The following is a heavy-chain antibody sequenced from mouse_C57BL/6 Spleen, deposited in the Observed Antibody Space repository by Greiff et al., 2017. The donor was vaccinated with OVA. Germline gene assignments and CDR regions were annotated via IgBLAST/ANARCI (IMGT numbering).Heavy chain of an antibody. Sequence: VKLVESGAELARPGASVKLSCKASGYTFTSYGISWVKQRTGQGLEWIGEIYPRSGNTYYNEKFKGKATLTADKSSSTAYMELRSLTSEDSAVYFCARRAYSNYEGGAMDYWGQGTSVTVSS. CDR2: IYPRSGNT. J-gene: IGHJ4*01. D-gene: IGHD2-5*01. CDR3: ARRAYSNYEGGAMDY. V-gene: IGHV1-81*01. CDR1: GYTFTSYG.